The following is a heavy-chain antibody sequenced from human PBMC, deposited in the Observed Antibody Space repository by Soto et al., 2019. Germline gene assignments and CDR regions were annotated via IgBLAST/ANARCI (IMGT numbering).Heavy chain of an antibody. V-gene: IGHV4-34*01. CDR1: GASIRSYY. J-gene: IGHJ4*02. CDR2: INHSGST. Sequence: SETLSLTCSVSGASIRSYYWSWIRQPPGKGLEWIGEINHSGSTNYNPSLKSRVTISVDTSKNQFSLKLSSVTAADTAVYYCARGVSGFFDYWGQGTLVTVSS. CDR3: ARGVSGFFDY.